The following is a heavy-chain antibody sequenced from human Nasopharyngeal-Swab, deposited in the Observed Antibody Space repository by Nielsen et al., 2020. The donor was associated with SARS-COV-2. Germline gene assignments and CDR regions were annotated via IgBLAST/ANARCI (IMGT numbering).Heavy chain of an antibody. V-gene: IGHV3-30*04. CDR1: GFTFSSYA. CDR2: TSYDGSNK. J-gene: IGHJ6*02. CDR3: ARGQNGQQLVPSYYYYGMDV. D-gene: IGHD6-13*01. Sequence: GESLKISCAASGFTFSSYAMHWVRQAPGKGLEWVAVTSYDGSNKYYADSVKGRFTISRDNSKNTLYLQMNSLRAEDTAVYYCARGQNGQQLVPSYYYYGMDVWGHGTTVTVSS.